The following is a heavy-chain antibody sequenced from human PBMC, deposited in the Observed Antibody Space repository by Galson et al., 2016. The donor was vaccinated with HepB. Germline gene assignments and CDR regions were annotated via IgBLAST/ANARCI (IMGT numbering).Heavy chain of an antibody. CDR1: GSIFSSFV. CDR3: ARDPGQPEFYYYGMDV. CDR2: ISSDGSNK. V-gene: IGHV3-30-3*01. J-gene: IGHJ6*02. D-gene: IGHD3-10*01. Sequence: SLRLSCAASGSIFSSFVVHWVRQAPGKGLEWVAVISSDGSNKNYADSVKGRFTISRDNSKNTLDLQMNSLRAEDTAVYYRARDPGQPEFYYYGMDVWGQGTTVTVSS.